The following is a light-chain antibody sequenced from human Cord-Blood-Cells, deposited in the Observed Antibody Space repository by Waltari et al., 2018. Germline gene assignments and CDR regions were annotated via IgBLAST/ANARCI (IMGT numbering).Light chain of an antibody. J-gene: IGLJ3*02. CDR2: EGS. Sequence: QSALTQPASVSGSPGQSITISCTGTSSDVGSYNLVSCYQQHPGKAPKRIIYEGSKRPSGVSNRFSGSKSGNTASLTISGLQAEDEADYYCCSYAGSSTWVFGGGTKLTVL. V-gene: IGLV2-23*01. CDR1: SSDVGSYNL. CDR3: CSYAGSSTWV.